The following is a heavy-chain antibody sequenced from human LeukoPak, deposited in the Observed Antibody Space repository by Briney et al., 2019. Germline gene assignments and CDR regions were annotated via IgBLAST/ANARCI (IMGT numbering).Heavy chain of an antibody. CDR1: GFTVSSNY. CDR3: AKSMGSYWVPEFAY. CDR2: IYSGGST. J-gene: IGHJ4*02. Sequence: PGGSLSFSCAASGFTVSSNYMSWVRQAPGKGLEWVSVIYSGGSTYYADSVKGRFTISRDNSKTTLYLQMNSLRAEDTAIYYCAKSMGSYWVPEFAYGGQGTLVPVSS. V-gene: IGHV3-53*01. D-gene: IGHD1-26*01.